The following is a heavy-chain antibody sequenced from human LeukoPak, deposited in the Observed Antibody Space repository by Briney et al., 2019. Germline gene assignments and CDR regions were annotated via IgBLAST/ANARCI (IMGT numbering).Heavy chain of an antibody. Sequence: PSETLSLTCTVSGGPINSYYWTWIRQPPGKRLEWIGYIYYSGSTNYNPSLKSRVTISVDTSKNHFSLKLSSVTAADTAVYYCARDFSNYYYYMDVWGKGTTVTVSS. D-gene: IGHD4-11*01. V-gene: IGHV4-59*01. J-gene: IGHJ6*03. CDR1: GGPINSYY. CDR2: IYYSGST. CDR3: ARDFSNYYYYMDV.